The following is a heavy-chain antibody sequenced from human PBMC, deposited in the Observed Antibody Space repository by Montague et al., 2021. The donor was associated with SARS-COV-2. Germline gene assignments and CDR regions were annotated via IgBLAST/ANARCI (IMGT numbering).Heavy chain of an antibody. CDR2: IYYSGST. V-gene: IGHV4-39*01. D-gene: IGHD3-3*01. CDR1: GGSISSSSYY. CDR3: ARQKMGSVTIFGGVMHDRGFDP. Sequence: SETLSLTCTVSGGSISSSSYYWGWIRQPPGKGLEWIGHIYYSGSTYYNPSLKSRVTISVDTSKNQFSLKLSSVTAADTAVYYCARQKMGSVTIFGGVMHDRGFDPWGQGTLVTVSS. J-gene: IGHJ5*02.